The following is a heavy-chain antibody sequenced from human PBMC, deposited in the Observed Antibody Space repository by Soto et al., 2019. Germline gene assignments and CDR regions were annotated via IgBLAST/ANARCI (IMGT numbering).Heavy chain of an antibody. CDR2: IIPIFGTA. J-gene: IGHJ5*01. V-gene: IGHV1-69*01. D-gene: IGHD6-19*01. Sequence: QVQLVQSGADVKKPGSSVKVSCKVSGGTFSSYAINWVRQAPGQGLEWMGGIIPIFGTANYAQKFQDRVTISADGSTSTAYVEVSSLRSEDTDMYYCARDVEVAGTKRWFDSWGQGTLVTVSS. CDR3: ARDVEVAGTKRWFDS. CDR1: GGTFSSYA.